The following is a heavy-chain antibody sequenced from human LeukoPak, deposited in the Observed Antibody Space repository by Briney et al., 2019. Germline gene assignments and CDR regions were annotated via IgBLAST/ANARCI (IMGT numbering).Heavy chain of an antibody. J-gene: IGHJ4*02. V-gene: IGHV3-72*01. CDR2: TRHERDTYTT. CDR1: GFTFSDHF. Sequence: GGSLRLSCAASGFTFSDHFMDWVRQAPGKGLEWVGRTRHERDTYTTEYAASVKHRFTNARDGSTNSLFLQMNSLKTEDTAVYYCVVMIRGVGYWGQGTLVTVSS. CDR3: VVMIRGVGY. D-gene: IGHD3-10*01.